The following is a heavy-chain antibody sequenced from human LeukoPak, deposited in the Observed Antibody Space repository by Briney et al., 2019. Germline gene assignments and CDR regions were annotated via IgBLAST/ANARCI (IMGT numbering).Heavy chain of an antibody. CDR2: ISAYNGNT. Sequence: ASVKVSCKASGYTFTSYGISWVRQAPGQGLEWMGWISAYNGNTNYAQKLQGRVTMTTDTSTSTAYMELRSLRSDDTAVYYCARDRGYYGSGSYRFIGYWGQGTLVTVSS. V-gene: IGHV1-18*01. D-gene: IGHD3-10*01. CDR3: ARDRGYYGSGSYRFIGY. J-gene: IGHJ4*02. CDR1: GYTFTSYG.